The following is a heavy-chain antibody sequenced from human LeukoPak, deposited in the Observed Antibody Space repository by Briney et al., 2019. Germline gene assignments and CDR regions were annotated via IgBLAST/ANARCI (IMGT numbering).Heavy chain of an antibody. CDR3: AKSRGESRGASNY. V-gene: IGHV3-23*01. CDR1: GFTFSSYA. J-gene: IGHJ4*02. D-gene: IGHD1-26*01. Sequence: TGGSLRLSCAASGFTFSSYAMNWVRQAPGKGLEWVSFISGSGDTTYYADYVKGRFTISRDSSKNTLYLQMNSLRAEDTAVYYCAKSRGESRGASNYWGQGTLVTVSS. CDR2: ISGSGDTT.